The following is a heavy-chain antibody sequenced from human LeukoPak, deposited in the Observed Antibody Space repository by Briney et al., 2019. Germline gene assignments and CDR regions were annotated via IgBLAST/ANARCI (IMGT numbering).Heavy chain of an antibody. J-gene: IGHJ4*02. Sequence: PGGSLRLSCAASGFTFSSYAMHWVRQAPGKGLEWVAVISYDGSNKYYADSVKGRFTISRDNSKNTLYLQMNSLRAEDTAVYYCARVAVWWLPYFDYWGQGTLVTVSS. D-gene: IGHD5-12*01. CDR1: GFTFSSYA. V-gene: IGHV3-30*04. CDR3: ARVAVWWLPYFDY. CDR2: ISYDGSNK.